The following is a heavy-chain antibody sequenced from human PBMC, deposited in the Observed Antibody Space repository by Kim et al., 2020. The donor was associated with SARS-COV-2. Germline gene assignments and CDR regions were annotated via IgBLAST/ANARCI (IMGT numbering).Heavy chain of an antibody. D-gene: IGHD6-13*01. CDR3: ARVGHSSSWYAAFDI. J-gene: IGHJ3*02. CDR1: GFTFSSYS. CDR2: ISSSSSYI. V-gene: IGHV3-21*01. Sequence: GGSLRLSCAASGFTFSSYSMNWVRQAPGKGLEWVSSISSSSSYIYYADSVKGRFTISRDNAKNSLYLQMNSLRAEDTAVYYCARVGHSSSWYAAFDIWGQGTMVTVSS.